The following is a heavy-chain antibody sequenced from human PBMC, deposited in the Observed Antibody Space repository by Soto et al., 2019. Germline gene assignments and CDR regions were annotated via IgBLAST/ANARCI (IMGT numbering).Heavy chain of an antibody. V-gene: IGHV1-2*02. D-gene: IGHD4-17*01. CDR1: GYTFTGYY. Sequence: ASVKVSCKASGYTFTGYYMHWVRQAPGQGLEWMGWINPNSGGTNYAQKFQGRVTMTRDTSISTAYMGLSRLRSEDTAVYYCARSNTYDYGDFFDFDYWGQGTLVTVSS. J-gene: IGHJ4*02. CDR3: ARSNTYDYGDFFDFDY. CDR2: INPNSGGT.